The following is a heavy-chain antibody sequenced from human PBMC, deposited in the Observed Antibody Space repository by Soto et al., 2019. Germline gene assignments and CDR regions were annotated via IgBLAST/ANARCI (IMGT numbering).Heavy chain of an antibody. V-gene: IGHV3-33*01. CDR1: GFPFNSYG. D-gene: IGHD4-4*01. CDR3: ARDQGNYGLLDYYYGMDV. CDR2: IWYDGSNK. J-gene: IGHJ6*02. Sequence: GGSLRLSCAASGFPFNSYGMHWVRQAPGKGLEWVAVIWYDGSNKYYADSVKGRFTISRDNSKNTLYLQMNSLRAEDTAVYYCARDQGNYGLLDYYYGMDVWGQGTTVTVSS.